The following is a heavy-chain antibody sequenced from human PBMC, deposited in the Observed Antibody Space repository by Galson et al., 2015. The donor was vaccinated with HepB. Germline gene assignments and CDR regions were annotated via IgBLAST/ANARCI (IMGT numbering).Heavy chain of an antibody. J-gene: IGHJ4*02. V-gene: IGHV1-2*06. D-gene: IGHD3-10*01. CDR3: ARGDRWSYGSGNYYALDY. CDR2: INPNSGAT. Sequence: SVKVSCKASGYSFTTYYIYWVRQAPGQGLECMGRINPNSGATDYAQKFQGRVTMTRDTSISTAYMELRRLRSDDTAVYSCARGDRWSYGSGNYYALDYWGLGTLVTVSS. CDR1: GYSFTTYY.